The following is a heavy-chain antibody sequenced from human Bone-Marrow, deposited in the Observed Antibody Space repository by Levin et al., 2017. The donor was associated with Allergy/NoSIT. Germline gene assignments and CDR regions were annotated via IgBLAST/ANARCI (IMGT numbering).Heavy chain of an antibody. CDR3: ARDRNRYDLLTGYLSRTNYYFYYGMDV. Sequence: KSSETLSLTCTVSGGSISNYYWTWIRQPPGKGLEWIGNIFYSGTTSYNPSLRSRVTISVDTSQNQFSLKLTSVTAADTAVYYCARDRNRYDLLTGYLSRTNYYFYYGMDVWGQGTTVTVSS. CDR1: GGSISNYY. V-gene: IGHV4-59*01. D-gene: IGHD3-9*01. J-gene: IGHJ6*02. CDR2: IFYSGTT.